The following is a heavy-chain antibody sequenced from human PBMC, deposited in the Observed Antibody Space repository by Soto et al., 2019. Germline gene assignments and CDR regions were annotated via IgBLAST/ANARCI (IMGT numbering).Heavy chain of an antibody. D-gene: IGHD3-3*01. V-gene: IGHV1-18*01. CDR1: GYTFTSYG. Sequence: ASVKVSCKASGYTFTSYGISWVRQAPGQGLEWMGWISAYNGNTNYAQKLQGRVTMTTVTSTSTAYMELRSLRSDDTAVYYCARVNHARFYDFWSGNWFDPWGQGTLVTVSS. J-gene: IGHJ5*02. CDR2: ISAYNGNT. CDR3: ARVNHARFYDFWSGNWFDP.